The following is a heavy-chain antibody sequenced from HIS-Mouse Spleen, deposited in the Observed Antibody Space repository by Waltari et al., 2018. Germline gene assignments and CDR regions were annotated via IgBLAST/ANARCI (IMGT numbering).Heavy chain of an antibody. CDR2: IYYSGRT. J-gene: IGHJ4*02. CDR3: ARGKGSSSWYYFDY. D-gene: IGHD6-13*01. CDR1: GGSISSSSYY. V-gene: IGHV4-39*07. Sequence: QLQLQESGPGLVKPSETLSLTCTVSGGSISSSSYYWGWIRQPPGKGLEWIGRIYYSGRTNYNPSLNSRVTISVDTSKNQFSLRLSSVTAADTAVYYCARGKGSSSWYYFDYWGQGTLVTVSS.